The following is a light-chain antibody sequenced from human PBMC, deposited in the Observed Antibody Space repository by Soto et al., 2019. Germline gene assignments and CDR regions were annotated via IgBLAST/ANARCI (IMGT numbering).Light chain of an antibody. CDR3: QQYSNWPPWT. CDR1: QSVSTN. CDR2: GAS. Sequence: RVMTQSPATVSVSPGQRATLSCRASQSVSTNLAWYQQKPGQAPRLLIYGASTRATGIPARFSGSGSGTEFTLTISGLQSDDFAVYYCQQYSNWPPWTFGQGTRVDFK. V-gene: IGKV3D-15*01. J-gene: IGKJ1*01.